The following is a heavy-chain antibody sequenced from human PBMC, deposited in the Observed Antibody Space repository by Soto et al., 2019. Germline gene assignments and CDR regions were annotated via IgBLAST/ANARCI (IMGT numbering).Heavy chain of an antibody. CDR1: GGSIISGDYY. V-gene: IGHV4-30-4*01. CDR2: IYYSGST. D-gene: IGHD3-22*01. Sequence: PSETLSLTCTVSGGSIISGDYYWSWIRQPPGKGLEWIGYIYYSGSTYYNPSLKSRVTISVDTSKNQFSLKLSSVTAADTAVYYCARDYYDSSGYYNYFDYWGQGTLVTVSS. CDR3: ARDYYDSSGYYNYFDY. J-gene: IGHJ4*02.